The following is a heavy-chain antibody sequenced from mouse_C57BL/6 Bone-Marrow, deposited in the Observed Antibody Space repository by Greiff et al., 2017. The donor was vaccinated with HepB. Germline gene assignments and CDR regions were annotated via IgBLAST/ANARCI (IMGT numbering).Heavy chain of an antibody. D-gene: IGHD1-1*01. J-gene: IGHJ3*01. V-gene: IGHV5-6*01. CDR3: ARLDYGSSWDWFAY. Sequence: EVQGVESGGDLVKPGGSLKLSCAASGFTFSSYGMSWVRQTPDKRLEWVATISSGGSYTYYPDSVKGRFTISRDNAKNTLYLQMSRLKSEDTAMYYCARLDYGSSWDWFAYWGQGTLVTVSA. CDR2: ISSGGSYT. CDR1: GFTFSSYG.